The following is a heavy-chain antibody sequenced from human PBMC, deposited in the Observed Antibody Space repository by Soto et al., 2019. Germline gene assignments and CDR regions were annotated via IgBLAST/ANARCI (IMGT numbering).Heavy chain of an antibody. CDR1: GYTFTGYA. Sequence: ASVKVSCKASGYTFTGYAMHWVRQAPGQRLEWMGWINAGNGNTKYSQKFQGRVTITRDTSASTAYMELSSLRSEDTAVYYCARAVAVAADFDYWGQGTLVTVXS. CDR3: ARAVAVAADFDY. D-gene: IGHD6-19*01. CDR2: INAGNGNT. V-gene: IGHV1-3*01. J-gene: IGHJ4*02.